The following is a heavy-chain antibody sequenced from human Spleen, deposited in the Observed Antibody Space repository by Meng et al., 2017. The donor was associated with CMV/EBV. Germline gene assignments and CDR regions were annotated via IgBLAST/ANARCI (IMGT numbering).Heavy chain of an antibody. CDR1: GGSISSYY. Sequence: SETLSLTCTVSGGSISSYYWSWIRQPPGKGLEWIGYIYYSGSTNYNPSLKSRVTISVDTSKNQFSLKLSSVTAADTAVYYCARVRAARGSHFDYWGQGTLVTVSS. CDR3: ARVRAARGSHFDY. D-gene: IGHD6-6*01. V-gene: IGHV4-59*01. CDR2: IYYSGST. J-gene: IGHJ4*02.